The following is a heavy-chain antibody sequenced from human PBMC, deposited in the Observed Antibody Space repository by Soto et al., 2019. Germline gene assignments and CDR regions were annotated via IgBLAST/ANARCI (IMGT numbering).Heavy chain of an antibody. CDR2: ISSSSSYI. V-gene: IGHV3-21*01. J-gene: IGHJ4*02. D-gene: IGHD5-12*01. CDR1: GFTFSSYS. CDR3: AREDAQMATILRTKDACYFDY. Sequence: EVQLVESGGGLVKPGGSLRLSCAASGFTFSSYSMNWVRQAPGKGLEWVSSISSSSSYIYYADSVKGRFTISRDNAKNSLYLQMNSLRAEDTAVYYCAREDAQMATILRTKDACYFDYWGQGTLVTVSS.